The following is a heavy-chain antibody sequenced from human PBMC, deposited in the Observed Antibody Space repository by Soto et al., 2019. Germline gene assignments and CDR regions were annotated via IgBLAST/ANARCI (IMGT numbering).Heavy chain of an antibody. CDR1: GYTFTSYG. CDR2: ISAYNGDT. J-gene: IGHJ4*02. D-gene: IGHD3-9*01. CDR3: ARARYFDWLLQDFDY. Sequence: QVQLVQSGAEVKKPGASVKVSCKASGYTFTSYGISWVRQAPGQGLEWMGWISAYNGDTNYAQKLQGRVTMTTDTSTSTAYMELRSLRSDDTAVYYCARARYFDWLLQDFDYWGQGTLVTVSS. V-gene: IGHV1-18*01.